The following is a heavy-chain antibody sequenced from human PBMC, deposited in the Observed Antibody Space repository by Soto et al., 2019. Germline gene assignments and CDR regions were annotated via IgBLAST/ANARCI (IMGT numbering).Heavy chain of an antibody. D-gene: IGHD3-22*01. CDR3: AKDAKWLSSVGCVDY. CDR1: GFTFSSYA. V-gene: IGHV3-23*01. Sequence: GGSLRLSCAASGFTFSSYAMSWVRQAPGKGLEWVSAISGSGVSTYYADSVKGRFTISRDNSKNTLYLQMNSLRAEDTAVYYCAKDAKWLSSVGCVDYWGQGTMLTLST. J-gene: IGHJ4*02. CDR2: ISGSGVST.